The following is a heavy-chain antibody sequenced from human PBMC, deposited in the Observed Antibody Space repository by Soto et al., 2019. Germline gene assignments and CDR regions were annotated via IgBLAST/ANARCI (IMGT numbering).Heavy chain of an antibody. CDR3: ARDPMATIDYYFDY. V-gene: IGHV3-30-3*01. D-gene: IGHD5-12*01. J-gene: IGHJ4*02. CDR2: ISYDGTNK. Sequence: PGGSLRLSCAASGFIFSSHAMHWVRQAPGKGPEWVAAISYDGTNKFYADSGKGRFIISRDNSKNTLYLQMNSLKAEDTAVYYCARDPMATIDYYFDYWGQGTLVTVSS. CDR1: GFIFSSHA.